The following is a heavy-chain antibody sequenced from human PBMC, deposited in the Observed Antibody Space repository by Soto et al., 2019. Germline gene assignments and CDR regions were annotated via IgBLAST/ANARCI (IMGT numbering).Heavy chain of an antibody. D-gene: IGHD3-3*01. CDR1: GYTFTTYA. V-gene: IGHV1-3*01. CDR2: INGGNGNT. Sequence: ASVKVSCKASGYTFTTYAMHWVRQAPGQRLEWMGWINGGNGNTKYSQNFQGRVTITRDTSASTAYIELSSLRSEDTAVYYCARVPAGTYYDFWSGSHYFDYWGQGTLVTVSS. CDR3: ARVPAGTYYDFWSGSHYFDY. J-gene: IGHJ4*02.